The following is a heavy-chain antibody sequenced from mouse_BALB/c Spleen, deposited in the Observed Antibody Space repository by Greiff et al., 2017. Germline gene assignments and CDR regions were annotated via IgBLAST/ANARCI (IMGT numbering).Heavy chain of an antibody. Sequence: VQLQQSGPGLVKPSQSLSLTCTVTGYSITSDYAWNWIRQFPGNKLEWMGYISYSGSTSYNPSLKSRISITRDTSKNQFFLQLNSVTTEDTATYYCAREEVRRFAYWGQGTLVTVSA. CDR1: GYSITSDYA. J-gene: IGHJ3*01. CDR2: ISYSGST. D-gene: IGHD2-14*01. V-gene: IGHV3-2*02. CDR3: AREEVRRFAY.